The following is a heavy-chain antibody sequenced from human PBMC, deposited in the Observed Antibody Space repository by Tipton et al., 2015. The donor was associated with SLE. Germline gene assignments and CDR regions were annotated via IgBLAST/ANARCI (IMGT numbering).Heavy chain of an antibody. CDR3: ARARGILGGSGWYLEL. CDR2: IWHDGTNK. Sequence: SLRLSCVASGFRSPFTDYGLYWVRQTPGKGLEWVALIWHDGTNKNYVDSAKGRFIISKDDSKSTLYLQMNSLTVDDTGLYFCARARGILGGSGWYLELWGRGTLVTASS. CDR1: GFRSPFTDYG. V-gene: IGHV3-33*07. J-gene: IGHJ2*01. D-gene: IGHD2-15*01.